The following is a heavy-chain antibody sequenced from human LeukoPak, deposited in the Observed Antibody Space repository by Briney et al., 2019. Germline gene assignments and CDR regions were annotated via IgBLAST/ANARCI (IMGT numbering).Heavy chain of an antibody. D-gene: IGHD5-24*01. CDR3: ARVDGYNYRGFDY. Sequence: GGSLRLSCAASGFTFSSYWVHWVRQAPGKGLVWVSRINSDGSSTSYADSVKGRFTISRDNAKNTLYLQMNSLRAEDTAVYYCARVDGYNYRGFDYWGQGTLVTVSS. CDR1: GFTFSSYW. CDR2: INSDGSST. J-gene: IGHJ4*02. V-gene: IGHV3-74*01.